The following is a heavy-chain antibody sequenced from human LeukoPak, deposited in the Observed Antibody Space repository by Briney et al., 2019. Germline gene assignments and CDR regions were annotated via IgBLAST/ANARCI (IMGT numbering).Heavy chain of an antibody. CDR1: GFTFSSYG. Sequence: QAGGSLRLSCAASGFTFSSYGMHWVRQAPGKGLEWVAVISYDGSNKYYADSVKGRFTISRDNSKNTLYLQMNGLRAEDTAVYYCAKDLYLQYCRGSACYLNYYNMDVWGQGTTVAVSS. CDR3: AKDLYLQYCRGSACYLNYYNMDV. D-gene: IGHD2-15*01. J-gene: IGHJ6*02. CDR2: ISYDGSNK. V-gene: IGHV3-30*18.